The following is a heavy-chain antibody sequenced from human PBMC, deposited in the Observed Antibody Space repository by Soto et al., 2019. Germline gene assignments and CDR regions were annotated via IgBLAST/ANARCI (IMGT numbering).Heavy chain of an antibody. Sequence: EVQLVESGGGLVQPGGSKSLSCAASGFTFSSYWMHWVGQPPGKGLVWVSRINSDGSTTNYADSVKGRFTISRDIAKNTLYLQMNSLRAEDTAVYYCARSAYGDYFYYYYMDVWGKGTTVTVSS. CDR2: INSDGSTT. J-gene: IGHJ6*03. D-gene: IGHD4-17*01. CDR1: GFTFSSYW. V-gene: IGHV3-74*01. CDR3: ARSAYGDYFYYYYMDV.